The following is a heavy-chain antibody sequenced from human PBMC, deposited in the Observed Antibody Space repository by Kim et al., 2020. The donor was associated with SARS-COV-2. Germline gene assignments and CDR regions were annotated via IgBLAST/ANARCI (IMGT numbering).Heavy chain of an antibody. CDR2: IYYSGST. CDR3: ARDPRSIAAAGTGYFDY. Sequence: LRLSCTVSGGSISSGGYYWSWIRQHPGKGLEWIGYIYYSGSTYYNPSLKSRVTISVDTSKNQFSLKLSSVTAADTAVYYCARDPRSIAAAGTGYFDYWGQGTLVTVSS. V-gene: IGHV4-31*03. CDR1: GGSISSGGYY. D-gene: IGHD6-13*01. J-gene: IGHJ4*02.